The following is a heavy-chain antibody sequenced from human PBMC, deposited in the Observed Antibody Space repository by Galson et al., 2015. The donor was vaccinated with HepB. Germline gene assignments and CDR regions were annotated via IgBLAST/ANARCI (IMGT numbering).Heavy chain of an antibody. Sequence: SLRLSCAASGFTFSSYSMNWVRQAPGKGLEWVSSISSSSSYIYYADSVKGRFTISRDNAKNSLYLQMNSLRAEDTAVYYCARDFHTKNVGYDLIFGVVWGPGTLVTVSS. CDR3: ARDFHTKNVGYDLIFGVV. CDR2: ISSSSSYI. CDR1: GFTFSSYS. V-gene: IGHV3-21*01. J-gene: IGHJ4*02. D-gene: IGHD3-3*01.